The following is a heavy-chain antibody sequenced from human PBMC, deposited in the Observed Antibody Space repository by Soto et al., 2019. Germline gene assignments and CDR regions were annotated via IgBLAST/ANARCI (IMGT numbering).Heavy chain of an antibody. V-gene: IGHV1-69*06. Sequence: QVQLEQSGAEVKKPGFSVKVSCKASGGTLSDHGVAWLRQAPGQGLEWMGGTIPVFNTAKYAQKFQGRVTVTADKFTNIAYMELSSLRSEDTAFYFCARGVYGSGNYYTGPSAFDIWGQGTMVIVSS. J-gene: IGHJ3*02. D-gene: IGHD3-10*01. CDR3: ARGVYGSGNYYTGPSAFDI. CDR1: GGTLSDHG. CDR2: TIPVFNTA.